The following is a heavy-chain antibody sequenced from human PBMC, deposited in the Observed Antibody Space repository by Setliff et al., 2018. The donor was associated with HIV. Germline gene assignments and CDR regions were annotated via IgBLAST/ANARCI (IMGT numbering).Heavy chain of an antibody. D-gene: IGHD6-13*01. J-gene: IGHJ4*02. CDR3: ARYSSSWHTFDY. CDR2: IWYDGSNQ. CDR1: GFTFSNYG. Sequence: PGGSLRLSCAASGFTFSNYGMHWVRQAPGKGLEWVAVIWYDGSNQNYADSVKGRLTISRDNSNNTMYLQMNSLTPEDTAVYYCARYSSSWHTFDYWGQGTLVTV. V-gene: IGHV3-33*01.